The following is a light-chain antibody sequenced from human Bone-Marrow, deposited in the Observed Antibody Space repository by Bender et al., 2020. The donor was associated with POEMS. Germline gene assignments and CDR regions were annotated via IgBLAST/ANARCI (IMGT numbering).Light chain of an antibody. V-gene: IGLV2-18*01. Sequence: QSALTQPPSASGSPGQSVTISCTGTSSDVGTYNRVSWYQQSPGTAPKLIIYEVTDRPSGVPDRFSGSKSGNTASLTIAGLQAEDEADYYCAVWDDSLNGWVFGGGTKLTVL. CDR1: SSDVGTYNR. CDR2: EVT. CDR3: AVWDDSLNGWV. J-gene: IGLJ3*02.